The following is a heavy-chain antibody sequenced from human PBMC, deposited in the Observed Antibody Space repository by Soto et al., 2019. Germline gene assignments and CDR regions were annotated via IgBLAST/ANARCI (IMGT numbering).Heavy chain of an antibody. J-gene: IGHJ6*02. V-gene: IGHV3-21*01. D-gene: IGHD1-26*01. CDR1: GFTFSSYG. CDR2: ISSSSSYI. Sequence: EVQLVESGGGLVKPGGSLRLSCAASGFTFSSYGVNWVRQAPGEGLEWVSSISSSSSYIYYADSVKGRFTISRDNAKNSLYLQMNSLRAEDTAVYYCARDLEVGATAVTQEKVSYYYGMDVWGQGTTVTVSS. CDR3: ARDLEVGATAVTQEKVSYYYGMDV.